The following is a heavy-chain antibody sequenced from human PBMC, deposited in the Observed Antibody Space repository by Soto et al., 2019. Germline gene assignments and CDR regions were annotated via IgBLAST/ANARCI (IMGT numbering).Heavy chain of an antibody. CDR1: NSSIYSRYY. CDR3: ARDRGGYERIDY. D-gene: IGHD5-12*01. J-gene: IGHJ4*02. Sequence: SETLSLTCTVSNSSIYSRYYWGWIRQPPGKGLEWIASIYHSGSTHYNPSLKSRATISVDTSKNQFSLKLNSVTAADTAVYYCARDRGGYERIDYWGQGTLVTVS. CDR2: IYHSGST. V-gene: IGHV4-38-2*02.